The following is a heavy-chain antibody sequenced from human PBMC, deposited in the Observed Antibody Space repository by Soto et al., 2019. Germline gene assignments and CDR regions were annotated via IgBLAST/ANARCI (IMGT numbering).Heavy chain of an antibody. D-gene: IGHD1-26*01. CDR3: ARAASRVRGGSYLGGLPYSPVEYYFDY. CDR1: GYTFTSYY. CDR2: INPSGGST. J-gene: IGHJ4*01. Sequence: QVQLVQSGAEVKKPGASVKVSCKASGYTFTSYYMHWVRQAPGQGLEWMGIINPSGGSTSYAQKFQRRVTMTRDTSMSTVYMELSSLRSEDTAVNYCARAASRVRGGSYLGGLPYSPVEYYFDYWGHGSLVTVSS. V-gene: IGHV1-46*01.